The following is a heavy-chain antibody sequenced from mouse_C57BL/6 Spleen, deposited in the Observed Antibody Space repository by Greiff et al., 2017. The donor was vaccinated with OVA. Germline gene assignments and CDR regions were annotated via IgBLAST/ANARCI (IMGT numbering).Heavy chain of an antibody. CDR1: GYSITSDY. CDR2: ISYSGST. J-gene: IGHJ2*01. CDR3: ARGGRGTTVVFDY. V-gene: IGHV3-8*01. Sequence: EVNVVESGPGLAKPSQTLSLTCSVTGYSITSDYWNWIRKFPGNKLEYMGYISYSGSTYYNPSLKSRISITRDTSKNQYYLQLTSVTTEDTATYYCARGGRGTTVVFDYWGQGTTLTVSS. D-gene: IGHD1-1*01.